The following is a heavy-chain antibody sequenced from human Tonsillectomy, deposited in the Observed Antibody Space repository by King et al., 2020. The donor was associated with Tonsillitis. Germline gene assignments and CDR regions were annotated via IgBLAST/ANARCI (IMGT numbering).Heavy chain of an antibody. CDR1: GGSISGGAYY. CDR3: VKYEGGVFDP. V-gene: IGHV4-31*03. CDR2: IYDSGNT. D-gene: IGHD2-15*01. J-gene: IGHJ5*02. Sequence: QLQESCPGLVKPSQTLSLTCTVSGGSISGGAYYWSWIRQHPGKGLEWIGYIYDSGNTYYNPPLKSRLTISVDTSKNQFSLKLSFVTAADTAIYYCVKYEGGVFDPWGQGTLVTVSS.